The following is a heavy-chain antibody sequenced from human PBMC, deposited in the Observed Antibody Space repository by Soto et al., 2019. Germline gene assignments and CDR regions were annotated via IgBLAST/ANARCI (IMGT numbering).Heavy chain of an antibody. CDR3: ARAVYSSSWWGYFDY. CDR1: GFTFSSYG. Sequence: QVQLVESGGGVVQPGRFLRLSCAASGFTFSSYGMHWVRQAPGKGLEWVAVIWYDGSNKYYADSVKGRFTISRDNSKNTLYLQMNSLRAEDTAVYYCARAVYSSSWWGYFDYWGQGTLVTVSS. J-gene: IGHJ4*02. CDR2: IWYDGSNK. V-gene: IGHV3-33*01. D-gene: IGHD6-13*01.